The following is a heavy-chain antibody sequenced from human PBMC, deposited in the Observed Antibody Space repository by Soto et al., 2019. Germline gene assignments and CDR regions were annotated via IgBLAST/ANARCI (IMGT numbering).Heavy chain of an antibody. CDR2: INSDGSST. J-gene: IGHJ4*02. D-gene: IGHD1-1*01. CDR1: GFTFSSYW. CDR3: VRGDNWNDEASDD. V-gene: IGHV3-74*01. Sequence: GGSLRLSCAASGFTFSSYWMHWVRQAPGKGLVWVSRINSDGSSTSYADSVKGRFTISRDNAKNTLYLQMNSLRAEDTAVYYCVRGDNWNDEASDDWGQGTLVTVSS.